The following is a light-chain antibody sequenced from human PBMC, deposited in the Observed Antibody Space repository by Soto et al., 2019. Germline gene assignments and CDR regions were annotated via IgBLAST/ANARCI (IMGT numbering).Light chain of an antibody. CDR2: DAS. J-gene: IGKJ4*01. V-gene: IGKV3-11*01. CDR1: QSVSSY. CDR3: QQRSNGPLT. Sequence: EIVLTQSPATLSLSPGERATLSCRASQSVSSYLAWFQQKPGQAPRLLIYDASNRATSIPARFSGSGSGTDFPLTISSLEPEDFAVYYCQQRSNGPLTFGGGTKVEIK.